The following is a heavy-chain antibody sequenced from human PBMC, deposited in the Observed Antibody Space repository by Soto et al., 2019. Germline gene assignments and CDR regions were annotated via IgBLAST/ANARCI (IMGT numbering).Heavy chain of an antibody. D-gene: IGHD4-17*01. Sequence: LRLSCAASGFTFDDYTMHWVRQAPGKGLEWVSMISWDGGNTYYADSVKGRFTISRDNSKNSLYLQMNSLRTEDTALYYCAKDTSWTIDYWGQGTLVTVSS. V-gene: IGHV3-43*01. CDR3: AKDTSWTIDY. J-gene: IGHJ4*02. CDR2: ISWDGGNT. CDR1: GFTFDDYT.